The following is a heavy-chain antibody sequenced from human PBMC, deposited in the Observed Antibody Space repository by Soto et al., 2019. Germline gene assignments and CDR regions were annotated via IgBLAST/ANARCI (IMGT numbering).Heavy chain of an antibody. J-gene: IGHJ5*02. CDR2: IYYSGST. D-gene: IGHD5-12*01. Sequence: PSETPSLTCTVSGGSISSSSYYWGWIRQPPGKGLEWIGSIYYSGSTYYNPSLKSRVTISVDTSKNQFSLKLSSVTAADTAVYYCARHRLPTDSGYDFRVVGRFDPWGQGTLVTVSS. V-gene: IGHV4-39*01. CDR3: ARHRLPTDSGYDFRVVGRFDP. CDR1: GGSISSSSYY.